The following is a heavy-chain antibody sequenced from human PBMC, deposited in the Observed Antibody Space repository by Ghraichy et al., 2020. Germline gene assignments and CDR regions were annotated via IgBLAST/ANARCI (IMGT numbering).Heavy chain of an antibody. V-gene: IGHV4-59*01. J-gene: IGHJ3*02. CDR3: ARGSGWLDFAFDI. CDR2: IYYSGST. CDR1: GGSISSYY. D-gene: IGHD6-19*01. Sequence: SETLSLTCIVSGGSISSYYWSWIRQPPGKGLEWIGYIYYSGSTNYNPSLKSRVTISVDTSKNQFSLKLSSVTAADTAVYYCARGSGWLDFAFDIWGQGTMVTVSS.